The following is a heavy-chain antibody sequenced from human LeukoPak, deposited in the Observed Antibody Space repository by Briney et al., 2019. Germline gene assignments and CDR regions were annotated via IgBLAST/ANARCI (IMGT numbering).Heavy chain of an antibody. J-gene: IGHJ4*02. CDR1: GSTFSSYG. Sequence: PGRSLRLSCAASGSTFSSYGMHWVRQAPGKGLEWVAVISYDGSNKYYADSVKGRFTISRDNSKNTLYLQMNSLRAEDTAVYYCAKDLSSYGDYPENFDYWGQGTLVTVSS. CDR3: AKDLSSYGDYPENFDY. D-gene: IGHD4-17*01. V-gene: IGHV3-30*18. CDR2: ISYDGSNK.